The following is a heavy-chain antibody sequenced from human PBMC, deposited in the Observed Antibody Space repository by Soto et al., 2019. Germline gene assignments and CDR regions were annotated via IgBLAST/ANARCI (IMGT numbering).Heavy chain of an antibody. D-gene: IGHD3-10*01. V-gene: IGHV4-31*03. J-gene: IGHJ6*02. CDR3: ASEGGSIVRGSRFYYGLDV. CDR1: GGSINRGGYY. CDR2: IHYSGST. Sequence: QVQLQESGPGLVKPSQTLSLTCTVSGGSINRGGYYWSWLRQHPGKDLEWIGNIHYSGSTYYNPSLKSRVTISVDKSGNRFSLKLNSVTAADTAVYYCASEGGSIVRGSRFYYGLDVWGQGTTVTVSS.